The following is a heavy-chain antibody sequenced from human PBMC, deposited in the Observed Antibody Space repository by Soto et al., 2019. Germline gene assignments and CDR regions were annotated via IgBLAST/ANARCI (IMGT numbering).Heavy chain of an antibody. J-gene: IGHJ4*02. Sequence: QVQLVQSGAEVKKPGSSVKVSCKASGGTFSSYTISWVRQAPGQGLEWMGRIIPILGLANYAQKFQGRVTIAADKSTDTAYMEPSSLRSEDTAVDYCATPPLYWGQGTLVTVSS. CDR2: IIPILGLA. CDR1: GGTFSSYT. CDR3: ATPPLY. V-gene: IGHV1-69*02.